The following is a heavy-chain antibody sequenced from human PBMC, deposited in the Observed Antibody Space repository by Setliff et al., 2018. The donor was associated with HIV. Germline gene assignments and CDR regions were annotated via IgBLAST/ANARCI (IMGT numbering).Heavy chain of an antibody. CDR2: IIPKSGET. CDR1: GYTFTAHH. D-gene: IGHD3-3*01. CDR3: ARVVDRDYDFWSAYEY. V-gene: IGHV1-2*02. Sequence: ASVKVTCKSSGYTFTAHHIHWVRQAPGQGPEWMGWIIPKSGETSYAEKFRGRVTMTRDTSLSTAYMELSWLTSDDTAVYYCARVVDRDYDFWSAYEYWGQGTMVTVSS. J-gene: IGHJ4*02.